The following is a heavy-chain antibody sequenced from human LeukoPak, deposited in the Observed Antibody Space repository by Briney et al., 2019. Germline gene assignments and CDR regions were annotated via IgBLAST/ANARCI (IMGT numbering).Heavy chain of an antibody. CDR3: AKELSLAFDI. D-gene: IGHD1-26*01. CDR1: GFTFSSYA. Sequence: GGSLRLSCSASGFTFSSYAMSWVRQAPGKGLEWVSAISGSGGSTYYADSVKGRFTISRDNSKNTLCLQMNSLRAEDTAIYYCAKELSLAFDIWGQGTMVTVSS. CDR2: ISGSGGST. J-gene: IGHJ3*02. V-gene: IGHV3-23*01.